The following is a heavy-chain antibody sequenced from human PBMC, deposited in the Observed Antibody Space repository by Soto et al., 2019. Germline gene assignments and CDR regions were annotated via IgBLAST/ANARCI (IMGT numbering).Heavy chain of an antibody. CDR1: GFTFSSYG. CDR2: ISYDGSNK. D-gene: IGHD3-3*01. J-gene: IGHJ6*02. CDR3: AKDNRFLEWLLSPMGAYYYYYGMDV. V-gene: IGHV3-30*18. Sequence: PGGSLRLSCAASGFTFSSYGMHWVRQAPGKGLEWVAVISYDGSNKYYADSVKGRFTISRDNSKNTLYLQMNSLRAEDTAVYYCAKDNRFLEWLLSPMGAYYYYYGMDVWGQGTTVTVSS.